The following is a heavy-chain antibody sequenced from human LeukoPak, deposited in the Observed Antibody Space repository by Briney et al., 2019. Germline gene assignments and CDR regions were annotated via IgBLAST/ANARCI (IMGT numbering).Heavy chain of an antibody. CDR2: IKSKGDGETT. CDR1: GFIFSSYV. D-gene: IGHD5-18*01. V-gene: IGHV3-15*01. Sequence: PGGSLRLSCAASGFIFSSYVMSWVRQAPGKGLEWVGRIKSKGDGETTDYTAPVKGRFTISRDDSKTTLFLQMNSLKTEDTAVYYCVWVRGYNYALDPWSQGTLVTVSS. CDR3: VWVRGYNYALDP. J-gene: IGHJ5*02.